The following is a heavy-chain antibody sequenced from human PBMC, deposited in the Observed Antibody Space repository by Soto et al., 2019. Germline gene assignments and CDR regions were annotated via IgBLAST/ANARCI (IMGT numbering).Heavy chain of an antibody. CDR2: ISAYNGNT. D-gene: IGHD3-3*01. CDR1: GYTFTSYG. J-gene: IGHJ6*02. Sequence: ASVKVSCKASGYTFTSYGISWVRQAPGQGLEWMGWISAYNGNTNYAQKLQGRVTMTTDTSTSTAYMELRSLRSDDTAVYYCARDLYRDFWSGYPQYYYYGMDVWGQGTTVTVSS. V-gene: IGHV1-18*01. CDR3: ARDLYRDFWSGYPQYYYYGMDV.